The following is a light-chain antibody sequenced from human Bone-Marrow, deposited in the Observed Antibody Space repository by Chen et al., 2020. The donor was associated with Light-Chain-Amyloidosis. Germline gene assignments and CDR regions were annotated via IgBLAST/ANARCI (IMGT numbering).Light chain of an antibody. V-gene: IGKV3-20*01. CDR1: QTISSNP. Sequence: EIVLTQSPGTLSLSPGEGANLSCRASQTISSNPLTWYQQKFGQAPRLLIYGSSSRATGIPDRFTGSGSGTDFALTISRLGPEDVAMYYCQQYGTSPLAFGGGTKVESK. CDR3: QQYGTSPLA. J-gene: IGKJ4*01. CDR2: GSS.